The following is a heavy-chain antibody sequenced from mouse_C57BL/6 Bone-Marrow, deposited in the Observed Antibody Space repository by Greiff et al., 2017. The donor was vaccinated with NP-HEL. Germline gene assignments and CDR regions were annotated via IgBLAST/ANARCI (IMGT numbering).Heavy chain of an antibody. J-gene: IGHJ3*01. CDR2: IDPENGDT. D-gene: IGHD1-1*01. Sequence: VQLQQSGAELVRPGASVKLSCTASGFTITDDYMHWVKQRPEQGLEWIGWIDPENGDTEYASKFQGKATITADTSSNTAYLQLSSLTSEDTAVYYCTTWGYYYGSSIAYWGQGTLVTVSA. CDR3: TTWGYYYGSSIAY. V-gene: IGHV14-4*01. CDR1: GFTITDDY.